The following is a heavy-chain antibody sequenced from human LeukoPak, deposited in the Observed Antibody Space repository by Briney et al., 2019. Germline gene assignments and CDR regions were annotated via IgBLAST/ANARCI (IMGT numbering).Heavy chain of an antibody. CDR3: GKDGFRGIVATTSYYFDY. D-gene: IGHD5-12*01. Sequence: GGSLRLSCSASGFTFSSYAMHWVRQAPGKGLEYVSAISSNGGSTYYADSVKGRFTISRDNSKNTLYLQMSSLRAEDTAVYYCGKDGFRGIVATTSYYFDYWGQGTLVTVSS. V-gene: IGHV3-64D*06. CDR1: GFTFSSYA. J-gene: IGHJ4*02. CDR2: ISSNGGST.